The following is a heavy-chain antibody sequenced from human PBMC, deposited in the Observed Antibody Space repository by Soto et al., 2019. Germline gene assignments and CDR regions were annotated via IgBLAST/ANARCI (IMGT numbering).Heavy chain of an antibody. Sequence: PSETLSLTCTVSGGSISSYYWSWIRQPPGKGLEWIGYIYYSGSTNYNPSLKSRVTISVDTSKNQFSPKLSSVTAADTAVYYCARLSLQAYYDFWSGYPTNWFDPWGQGTLVTVSS. CDR2: IYYSGST. J-gene: IGHJ5*02. CDR3: ARLSLQAYYDFWSGYPTNWFDP. D-gene: IGHD3-3*01. CDR1: GGSISSYY. V-gene: IGHV4-59*08.